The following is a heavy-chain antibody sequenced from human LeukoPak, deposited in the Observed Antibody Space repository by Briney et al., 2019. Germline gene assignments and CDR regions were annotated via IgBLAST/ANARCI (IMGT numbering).Heavy chain of an antibody. CDR2: INPNSGGT. CDR3: ARSIGEVYYYDSSGSYYFDY. CDR1: GYTFTSYA. V-gene: IGHV1-2*02. J-gene: IGHJ4*02. D-gene: IGHD3-22*01. Sequence: ASVKVSCKASGYTFTSYAMNWVRQAPGQGLEWMGWINPNSGGTNYAQKFQGRVTMTRDTSISTAYMELSRLRSDDTAVYYCARSIGEVYYYDSSGSYYFDYWGQGTLVTVSS.